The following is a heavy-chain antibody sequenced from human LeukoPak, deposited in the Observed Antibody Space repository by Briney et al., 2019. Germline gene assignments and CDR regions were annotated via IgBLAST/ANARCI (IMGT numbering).Heavy chain of an antibody. D-gene: IGHD6-13*01. CDR2: IVPIFGTA. V-gene: IGHV1-69*01. CDR1: GGTFSIYA. J-gene: IGHJ4*02. Sequence: SVKVSCKASGGTFSIYAISWVRQAPGQGLEWMGGIVPIFGTANYAQKFQGRVTITADESTSTAYMELSSLRSEDTAVYYCARGGIAAAGSFDYWGQGTLVTVSS. CDR3: ARGGIAAAGSFDY.